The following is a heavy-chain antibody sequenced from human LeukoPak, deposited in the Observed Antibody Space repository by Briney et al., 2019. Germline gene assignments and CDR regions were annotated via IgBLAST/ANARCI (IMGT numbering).Heavy chain of an antibody. Sequence: SETLSLTCAVYGGSFSGYYWSSIRQPLEKGLEWIGKINHSGSTNYNPSLKSRVTISVDTSKNQFSLKVSSVTAADTAVYYCARDKIGGINFDYWGQGTLITVSA. CDR2: INHSGST. CDR3: ARDKIGGINFDY. V-gene: IGHV4-34*01. CDR1: GGSFSGYY. J-gene: IGHJ4*02. D-gene: IGHD2/OR15-2a*01.